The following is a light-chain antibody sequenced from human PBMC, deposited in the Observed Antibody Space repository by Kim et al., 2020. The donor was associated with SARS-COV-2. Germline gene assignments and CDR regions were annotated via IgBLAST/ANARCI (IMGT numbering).Light chain of an antibody. V-gene: IGKV1-33*01. CDR2: DAS. Sequence: DIQMTQSPSSLSASVGDRVTITCQASQDITNYLNWYQQKPVKVPKLLIYDASNLETGVPSRFSGSGSGTDFTFTISSLQPEDISTYFCQQYDNLPPKVTFGQGTRLEIK. CDR1: QDITNY. CDR3: QQYDNLPPKVT. J-gene: IGKJ5*01.